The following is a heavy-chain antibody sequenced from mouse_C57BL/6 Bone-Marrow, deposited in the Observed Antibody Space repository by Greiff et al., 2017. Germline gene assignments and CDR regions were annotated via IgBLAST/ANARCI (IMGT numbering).Heavy chain of an antibody. J-gene: IGHJ3*01. CDR3: ARDDGYYLAD. Sequence: EVKLMESEGGLVQPGSSMKLSCTASGFTFSDYYMAWVRQVPEKGLEWVANINYDGSSTYYLDSLKSRFIISRDNAKNILYLQMSSLKSEDTATYYCARDDGYYLADWGKGTLVTVSA. V-gene: IGHV5-16*01. CDR1: GFTFSDYY. D-gene: IGHD2-3*01. CDR2: INYDGSST.